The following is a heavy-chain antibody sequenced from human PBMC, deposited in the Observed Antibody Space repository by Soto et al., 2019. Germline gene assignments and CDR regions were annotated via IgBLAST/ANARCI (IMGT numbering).Heavy chain of an antibody. CDR2: IIPIFGTA. CDR3: ARRGYCGGDCYSDWYFDL. CDR1: GGTFSSYA. V-gene: IGHV1-69*12. D-gene: IGHD2-21*02. J-gene: IGHJ2*01. Sequence: QVQLVQSGAEVKKPGSSVKVSCKASGGTFSSYAISWVRQAPGQGLEWMGGIIPIFGTANYAQKFQGRVTITADESTSTAYMELSSLRSEDTAGYYCARRGYCGGDCYSDWYFDLWGRGTLVTVSS.